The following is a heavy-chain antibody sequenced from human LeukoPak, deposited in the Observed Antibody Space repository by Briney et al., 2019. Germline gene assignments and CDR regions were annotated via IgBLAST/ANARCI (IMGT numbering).Heavy chain of an antibody. CDR2: ISYDGSNK. V-gene: IGHV3-30*18. J-gene: IGHJ4*02. Sequence: GGSLRLSCAASGFTFSSYGMHWVRQAPGKGLEWVAVISYDGSNKYYADSAKGRFTISRDNSKNTLYLQMNSLRAEDTAVYYCAKDMGIAAAYFDYWGQGTLVTVSS. CDR1: GFTFSSYG. D-gene: IGHD6-13*01. CDR3: AKDMGIAAAYFDY.